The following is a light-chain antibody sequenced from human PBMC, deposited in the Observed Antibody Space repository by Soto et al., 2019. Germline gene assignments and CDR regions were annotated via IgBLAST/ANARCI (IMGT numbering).Light chain of an antibody. CDR3: QQSYSTPIT. Sequence: DIQLTQSPCSLSASVRDRVTITCRASQSISSYLNWYQQRPGKAPKLLIYAASSLQSGVPSRFSGSGSGTDFTLTISSLQPEDFATYYCQQSYSTPITFGQGTRLEIK. V-gene: IGKV1-39*01. J-gene: IGKJ5*01. CDR2: AAS. CDR1: QSISSY.